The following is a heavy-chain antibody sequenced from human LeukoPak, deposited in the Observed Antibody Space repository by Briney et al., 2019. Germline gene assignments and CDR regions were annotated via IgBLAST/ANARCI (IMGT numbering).Heavy chain of an antibody. CDR2: INHSGST. D-gene: IGHD6-13*01. V-gene: IGHV4-34*01. J-gene: IGHJ4*02. CDR1: GGSFSGYY. Sequence: SETLSLTCAVYGGSFSGYYWSWIRQAPGKGLEWIGEINHSGSTNYNPSLKSRVTISVDTSKNQFSLKLSSVTAADTALYYCARGCGIASHYWGQGTLVTVSS. CDR3: ARGCGIASHY.